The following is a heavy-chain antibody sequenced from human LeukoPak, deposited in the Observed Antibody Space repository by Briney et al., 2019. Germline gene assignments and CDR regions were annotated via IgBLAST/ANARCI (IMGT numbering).Heavy chain of an antibody. Sequence: GRSLRLSCAASGFTFSSYAMHWVRQAPGKGLEWVAVISYDGSNKYYADSVKGRFTISRDNSKNTLYLQMNSLRAEETAVYYCARDLHYYGSSGYYYGFDYWGQGTLVTVSS. J-gene: IGHJ4*02. CDR3: ARDLHYYGSSGYYYGFDY. CDR2: ISYDGSNK. D-gene: IGHD3-22*01. CDR1: GFTFSSYA. V-gene: IGHV3-30-3*01.